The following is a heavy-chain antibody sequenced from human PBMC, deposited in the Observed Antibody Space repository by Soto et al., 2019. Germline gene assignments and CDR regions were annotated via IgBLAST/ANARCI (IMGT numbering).Heavy chain of an antibody. CDR2: IYPGDSDT. CDR3: ARTDCSGSCYYFYGMDV. V-gene: IGHV5-51*01. J-gene: IGHJ6*02. Sequence: GESLKISCKGSGYSFTSYWIGWVRQMPGKGLEWMGIIYPGDSDTRYSPSFQGQVTISADKSISTAYLQWNILKASDTAIYYCARTDCSGSCYYFYGMDVWGQGTTVTVSS. D-gene: IGHD2-15*01. CDR1: GYSFTSYW.